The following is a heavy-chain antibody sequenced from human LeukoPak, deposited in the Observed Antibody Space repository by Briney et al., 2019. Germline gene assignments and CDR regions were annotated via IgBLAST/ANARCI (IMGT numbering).Heavy chain of an antibody. V-gene: IGHV1-69*04. CDR1: GGTFSSYA. J-gene: IGHJ4*02. D-gene: IGHD3-22*01. CDR3: ARETLRRYYDSSGYTYYFDY. CDR2: IIPILGIA. Sequence: SVKVSCKASGGTFSSYAVSWVRQAPGQGLEWMGRIIPILGIANYAQKFQGRVTITADKSTSTAYMELSSLRSEDTAVYYCARETLRRYYDSSGYTYYFDYWGQGTLVTVSS.